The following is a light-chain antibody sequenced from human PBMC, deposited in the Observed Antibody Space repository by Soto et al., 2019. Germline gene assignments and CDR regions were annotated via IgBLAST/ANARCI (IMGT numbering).Light chain of an antibody. CDR1: ASVNTN. J-gene: IGKJ5*01. Sequence: VITQPPAILSVSRGERATLSCRASASVNTNLPLYQQKPGHTPRLLIYGAPTRATGIPARFSGSGSGTDFTLTITSPQSDDFAVYYCQLDNEWTITFGQGTRLEI. CDR2: GAP. V-gene: IGKV3-15*01. CDR3: QLDNEWTIT.